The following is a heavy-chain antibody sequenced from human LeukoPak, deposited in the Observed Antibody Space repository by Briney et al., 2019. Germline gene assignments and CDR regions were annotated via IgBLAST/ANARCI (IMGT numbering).Heavy chain of an antibody. CDR2: ISAYNGNT. CDR1: GYTFTSYG. Sequence: ASVKVFCKASGYTFTSYGISWVRQAPGQGLEWMGWISAYNGNTNYAQKLQGRVTMTTDTSTSTAYMELRSLRSDDTAVYYSARGAPYCGGDCYSFWGQGTLVTVSS. V-gene: IGHV1-18*01. CDR3: ARGAPYCGGDCYSF. D-gene: IGHD2-21*01. J-gene: IGHJ4*02.